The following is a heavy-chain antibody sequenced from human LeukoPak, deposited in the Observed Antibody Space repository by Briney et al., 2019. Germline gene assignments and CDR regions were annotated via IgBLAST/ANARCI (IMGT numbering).Heavy chain of an antibody. CDR3: ARDKRPLTIFGVVIDYGMDV. CDR1: GGTFSSYA. D-gene: IGHD3-3*01. CDR2: INPSGGST. Sequence: GSSVKVSCKASGGTFSSYAISWVRQAPGQGLEWMGIINPSGGSTSYAQKFQGRVTTTRDTSTSTVYMELSSLRSEDTAVYYCARDKRPLTIFGVVIDYGMDVWGQGTTVTVSS. V-gene: IGHV1-46*01. J-gene: IGHJ6*02.